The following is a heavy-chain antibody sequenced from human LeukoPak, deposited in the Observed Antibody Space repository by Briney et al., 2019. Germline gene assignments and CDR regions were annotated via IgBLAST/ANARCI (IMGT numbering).Heavy chain of an antibody. CDR1: GFTFSRYE. CDR2: ISSSGSTI. J-gene: IGHJ4*02. CDR3: ASIGRTGISN. V-gene: IGHV3-48*03. D-gene: IGHD6-13*01. Sequence: GGSLRLSCAASGFTFSRYEMNWVRQAPGKGLEWVSYISSSGSTIYYADSVKGRFTISRDNAKNSLYLQMNSLRAEDTAVYYCASIGRTGISNWGQGTLVTVSS.